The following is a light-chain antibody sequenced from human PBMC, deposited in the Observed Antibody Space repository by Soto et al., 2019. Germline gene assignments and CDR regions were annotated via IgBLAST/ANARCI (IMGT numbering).Light chain of an antibody. CDR2: DAS. V-gene: IGKV1-5*01. CDR3: QQYDSYSWT. Sequence: DIQMTQSPSTLSASVGDRVTITCRASQSISSWLAWYQQKPGKAPKLLIYDASSLESGVPSRFSGSGSGTEFTLTISSLQTDDFASDYCQQYDSYSWTFGQGTKVDIK. CDR1: QSISSW. J-gene: IGKJ1*01.